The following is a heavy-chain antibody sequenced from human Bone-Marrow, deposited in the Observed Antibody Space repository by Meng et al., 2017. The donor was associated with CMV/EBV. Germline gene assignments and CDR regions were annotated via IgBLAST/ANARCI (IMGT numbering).Heavy chain of an antibody. CDR2: ISYDGSNK. V-gene: IGHV3-30*19. CDR3: ARGGGGRITMIVVVILHAFDI. Sequence: GGSLRLSCAASGFTFSSYGMHWVRQAPGKGLEWVAVISYDGSNKYYADSVKGRFTISRDNSKNTLYLQMNSLRAEDTAVYYCARGGGGRITMIVVVILHAFDIWGQGTMVTVSS. J-gene: IGHJ3*02. CDR1: GFTFSSYG. D-gene: IGHD3-22*01.